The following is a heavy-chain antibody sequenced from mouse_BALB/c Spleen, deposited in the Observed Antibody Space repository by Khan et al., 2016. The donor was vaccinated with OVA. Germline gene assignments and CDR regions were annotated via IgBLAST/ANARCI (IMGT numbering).Heavy chain of an antibody. V-gene: IGHV1-77*01. CDR1: GYTFTDYN. CDR2: IYPGSNNT. CDR3: AREWSAWFPY. J-gene: IGHJ3*01. Sequence: QMQLEESGAELARPGASVKLSCKASGYTFTDYNINWVKQRTGQGLEWIGEIYPGSNNTYYHEKFKGKATLTADKSSSTAYMQLSSLTSEDSAVYFCAREWSAWFPYWGQGTLVTVSA.